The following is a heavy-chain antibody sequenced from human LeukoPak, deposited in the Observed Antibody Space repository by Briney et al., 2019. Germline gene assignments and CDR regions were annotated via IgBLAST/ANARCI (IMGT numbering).Heavy chain of an antibody. CDR3: ASTSGNGYDSIDAFDI. V-gene: IGHV3-30*14. D-gene: IGHD5-12*01. CDR2: ISYDGSNK. Sequence: PGGSLRLSCAASGFTFSSYAMHWVRQAPGKGLEWVAVISYDGSNKYYADSVKGRFTISRDNSKNTLDLQMNSLRAEDTAVYYCASTSGNGYDSIDAFDIWGQGTMVTVSS. CDR1: GFTFSSYA. J-gene: IGHJ3*02.